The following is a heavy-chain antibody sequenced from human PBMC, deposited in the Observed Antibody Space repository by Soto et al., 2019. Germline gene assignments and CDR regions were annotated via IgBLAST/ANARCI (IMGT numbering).Heavy chain of an antibody. D-gene: IGHD3-22*01. V-gene: IGHV1-18*01. CDR2: ISAHNGDT. CDR1: GYTFTSYG. CDR3: ARDWSRYYDSSGLMWFY. Sequence: ASVKVSCKASGYTFTSYGISWVRQAPGQGLEWVGWISAHNGDTRYAQNLQGRITMTTDTFTNTAYMELTSLTADDTAVYYWARDWSRYYDSSGLMWFYWRRG. J-gene: IGHJ2*01.